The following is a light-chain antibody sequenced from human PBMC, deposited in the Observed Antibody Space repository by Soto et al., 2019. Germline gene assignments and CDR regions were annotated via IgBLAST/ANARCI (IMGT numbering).Light chain of an antibody. CDR1: QNVARSN. V-gene: IGKV3-20*01. Sequence: EIVLTQSPDTLSLSPGERATLSCRATQNVARSNLAWYQHRPGQAPRLLISGASTRAADTPDRFSGSGSGAQFTLTISRLEPEDFAVYYCQQYGSSPIIFGQGTRLEI. CDR2: GAS. J-gene: IGKJ5*01. CDR3: QQYGSSPII.